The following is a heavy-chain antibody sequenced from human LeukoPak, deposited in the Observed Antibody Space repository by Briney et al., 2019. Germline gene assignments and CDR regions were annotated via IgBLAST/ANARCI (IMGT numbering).Heavy chain of an antibody. CDR3: AREDNRGYRYFDY. Sequence: GGSLRLSCAASGFTFSSYAMHWVRQAPGKGLEWVAVISYDGSHKYYADSVKGRFTVSRDNSKNTLYLQMNSLRGEDTAVHYCAREDNRGYRYFDYWGQGTLVTVSS. CDR2: ISYDGSHK. J-gene: IGHJ4*02. V-gene: IGHV3-30*04. CDR1: GFTFSSYA. D-gene: IGHD5-18*01.